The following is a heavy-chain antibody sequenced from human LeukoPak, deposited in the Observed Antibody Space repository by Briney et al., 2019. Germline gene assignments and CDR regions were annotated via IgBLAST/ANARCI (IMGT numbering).Heavy chain of an antibody. CDR3: ARILLRSESYYNPSDY. J-gene: IGHJ4*02. Sequence: GGSLRLSCVASGFTFSGYSMNWVRQAPGKGLEWVSYISSSSATAYYAGSVKGRFTISRNNAKKSLYLQMNSLRAEDTAVYFCARILLRSESYYNPSDYWGQGTLVTVSS. CDR1: GFTFSGYS. D-gene: IGHD3-10*01. V-gene: IGHV3-48*04. CDR2: ISSSSATA.